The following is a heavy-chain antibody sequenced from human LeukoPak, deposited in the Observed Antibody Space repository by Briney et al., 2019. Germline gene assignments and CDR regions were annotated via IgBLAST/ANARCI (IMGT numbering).Heavy chain of an antibody. D-gene: IGHD2-2*01. CDR2: INPNSGAT. V-gene: IGHV1-2*02. Sequence: ASVTVSFTSSGYTFTDYFIHWVRQAPGQGLEWMGWINPNSGATKYAQKFQGRVSMTRDTSINKAYMDLTNLRSDDTAIFYCARVKKLMPELEFWGQGTLVTVSS. CDR1: GYTFTDYF. J-gene: IGHJ4*02. CDR3: ARVKKLMPELEF.